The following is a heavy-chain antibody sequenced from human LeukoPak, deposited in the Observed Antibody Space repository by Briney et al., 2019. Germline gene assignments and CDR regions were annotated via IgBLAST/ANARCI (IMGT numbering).Heavy chain of an antibody. CDR2: IRYDGSNK. J-gene: IGHJ4*02. CDR1: GFSFSIYV. CDR3: AKDGMATKLFDY. Sequence: GRSLRLSCAASGFSFSIYVMSWVRQAPGKGLEWVAFIRYDGSNKYYADSVKGRFTISRDNSKNTLYLQMNSLRAEDTAVYYCAKDGMATKLFDYWGQGTLVTVSS. D-gene: IGHD5-24*01. V-gene: IGHV3-30*02.